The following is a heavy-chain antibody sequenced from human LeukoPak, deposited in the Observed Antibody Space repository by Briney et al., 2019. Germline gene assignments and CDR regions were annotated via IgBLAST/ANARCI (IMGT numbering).Heavy chain of an antibody. CDR1: GFTFDSYA. D-gene: IGHD6-13*01. CDR3: AKDQVIAVAANSDY. CDR2: ISGGGSGT. Sequence: GGSLRLSCAASGFTFDSYAMSWVRQAPGKGLEWVSAISGGGSGTYYADSVKGRFTISRDNSKNTLYLQMNSLRADDTAVYYCAKDQVIAVAANSDYWGQGTLVTVSS. J-gene: IGHJ4*02. V-gene: IGHV3-23*01.